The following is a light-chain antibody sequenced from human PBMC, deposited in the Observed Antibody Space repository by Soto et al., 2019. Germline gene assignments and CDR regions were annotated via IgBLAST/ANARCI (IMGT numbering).Light chain of an antibody. CDR3: QQYGSALA. V-gene: IGKV3-20*01. Sequence: EVALTQSPGTLSLSPGERATVSSRATQSVSNSYLAWYQQKPGQAPSLLIHVASRRACVIPARFSGSGSVTDFTVTISSLEPDDFAVYYCQQYGSALAFGGRTKGEMK. CDR1: QSVSNSY. CDR2: VAS. J-gene: IGKJ4*01.